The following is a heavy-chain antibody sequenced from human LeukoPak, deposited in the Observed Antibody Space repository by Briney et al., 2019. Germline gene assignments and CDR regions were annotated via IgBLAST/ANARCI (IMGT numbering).Heavy chain of an antibody. J-gene: IGHJ6*03. V-gene: IGHV4-61*10. D-gene: IGHD4-17*01. CDR2: IYPSGST. CDR1: GGSISSGTYY. Sequence: SETLSLTCTVSGGSISSGTYYWSWIRQPAGKGLEWIGHIYPSGSTNYNPSLKSRITISIDTSKNQFSLKLSSVTAADTAVYYCARDGWDYGDYRLYMDVWGKGTTVTVSS. CDR3: ARDGWDYGDYRLYMDV.